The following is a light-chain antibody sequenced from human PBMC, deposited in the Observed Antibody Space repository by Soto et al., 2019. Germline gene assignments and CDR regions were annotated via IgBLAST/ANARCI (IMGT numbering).Light chain of an antibody. CDR3: AAWGDSLNTWV. V-gene: IGLV1-44*01. J-gene: IGLJ3*02. CDR1: SSNIGSTA. CDR2: SDD. Sequence: QSVLTQPPSASGTPGQRVTISCSGSSSNIGSTAVSWYQHFTGAAPKVLIYSDDQRPSGVPDRFYGSKSGTSASLAIIGLQAEDEADYFCAAWGDSLNTWVFGGGTKLTVL.